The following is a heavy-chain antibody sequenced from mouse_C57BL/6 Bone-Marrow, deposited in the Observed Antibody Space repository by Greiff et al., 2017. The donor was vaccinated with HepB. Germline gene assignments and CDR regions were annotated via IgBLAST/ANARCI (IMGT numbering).Heavy chain of an antibody. J-gene: IGHJ1*03. CDR1: GFTFSDFY. CDR2: SRNKANDYTT. Sequence: EVKLVESGGGLVQSGRSLRLSCATSGFTFSDFYMEWVRQAPGKGLEWIAASRNKANDYTTEYSASVKGRFIVSRDTSQSILYLQMNALRAEDTAIYYCARDAGDYDSDWYFDVWGTGTTVTVSS. CDR3: ARDAGDYDSDWYFDV. V-gene: IGHV7-1*01. D-gene: IGHD2-4*01.